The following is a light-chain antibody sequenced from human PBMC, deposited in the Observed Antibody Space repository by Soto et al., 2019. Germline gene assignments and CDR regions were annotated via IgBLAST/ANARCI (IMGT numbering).Light chain of an antibody. CDR3: QQSSDLVS. CDR1: QDINNY. CDR2: DAS. Sequence: DIQMTQSPSSLSASVGDRVTITCQASQDINNYVNWYQQKPGKAPKLLIFDASTLKTGVPSRFSGSGSGTDFTFSISXLHPEDIATYYCQQSSDLVSFGQGTRLEIK. J-gene: IGKJ5*01. V-gene: IGKV1-33*01.